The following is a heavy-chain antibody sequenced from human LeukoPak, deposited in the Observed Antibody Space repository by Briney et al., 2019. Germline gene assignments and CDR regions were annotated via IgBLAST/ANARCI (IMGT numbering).Heavy chain of an antibody. CDR3: ARDLIVVDDAFDI. Sequence: PGGSLRLSCAAFGFTFSSYGMHWVRQAPGKGMEWVAVIWYDGSKKYYADSVKGRFTISRDNSKNTLYLQMNSLRPEDTAVYHCARDLIVVDDAFDIWGQGTMVTVSS. J-gene: IGHJ3*02. CDR1: GFTFSSYG. CDR2: IWYDGSKK. D-gene: IGHD3-22*01. V-gene: IGHV3-33*01.